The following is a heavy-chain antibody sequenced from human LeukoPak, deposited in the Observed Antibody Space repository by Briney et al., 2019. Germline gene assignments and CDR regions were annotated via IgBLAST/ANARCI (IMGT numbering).Heavy chain of an antibody. CDR1: GGSISSYY. Sequence: PSQTLSLTCTVSGGSISSYYWSWIRQPPGKGLERIGYIYYSGSTNYNPSLKSRVTISVDTSKNQFSLKLSSVTAADTAVYYCAALNPSGYDFAGDYWGQGTLVTVSS. CDR3: AALNPSGYDFAGDY. V-gene: IGHV4-59*08. CDR2: IYYSGST. J-gene: IGHJ4*02. D-gene: IGHD5-12*01.